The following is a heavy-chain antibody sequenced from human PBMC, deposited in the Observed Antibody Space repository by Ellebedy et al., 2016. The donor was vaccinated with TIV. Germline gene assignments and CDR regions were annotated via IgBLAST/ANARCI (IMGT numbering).Heavy chain of an antibody. Sequence: ASVKVSCKVSGYTLTELSMHWVRQAPGKGLEWMGGFDPEDGETIYAQKFQGRVTMTEDTSTDTAYMELSSLRSEDTAVYYCATDSALIGSWSAFDIWGQGTMVTVSS. J-gene: IGHJ3*02. V-gene: IGHV1-24*01. D-gene: IGHD6-13*01. CDR2: FDPEDGET. CDR1: GYTLTELS. CDR3: ATDSALIGSWSAFDI.